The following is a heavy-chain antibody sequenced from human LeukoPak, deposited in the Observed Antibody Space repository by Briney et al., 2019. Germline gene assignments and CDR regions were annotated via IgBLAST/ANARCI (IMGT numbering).Heavy chain of an antibody. CDR3: ARGTLYRGWSYYLDF. Sequence: PSETLSLTCSVSGGSISSSSYYWDWIRQPPGKGLEWIGSIYYSGSTYYNPSLKSRVTISVDTSKNQFSLKLSSVTAADTAVYYCARGTLYRGWSYYLDFWGQGSQVTVSS. CDR2: IYYSGST. J-gene: IGHJ4*02. CDR1: GGSISSSSYY. V-gene: IGHV4-39*01. D-gene: IGHD6-19*01.